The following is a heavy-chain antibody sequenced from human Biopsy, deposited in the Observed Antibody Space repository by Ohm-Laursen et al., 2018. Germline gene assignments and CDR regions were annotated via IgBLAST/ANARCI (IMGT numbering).Heavy chain of an antibody. CDR1: VDFYNGHY. CDR2: INYSGRT. J-gene: IGHJ6*02. CDR3: VRGVDYYDPYHYYALDV. V-gene: IGHV4-34*01. Sequence: TLSLTCAVYVDFYNGHYWRWTSQPSGKGLEWVGEINYSGRTNYNPSLKSRVPRYDDTSKKQCPLKVRSVTAADTAVYYRVRGVDYYDPYHYYALDVWGQGTTVTVSS. D-gene: IGHD3-22*01.